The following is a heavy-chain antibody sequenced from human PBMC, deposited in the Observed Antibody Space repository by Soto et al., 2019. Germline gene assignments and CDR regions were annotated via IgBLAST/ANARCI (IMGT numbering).Heavy chain of an antibody. CDR3: ARGKEGIAAAGTPFDY. V-gene: IGHV1-46*01. Sequence: QVQLVQSGAEVKKPGASVKVSCKASGYTFTSYYMHWVRQAPGQGLEWMGIINPSGGSTSYAQKFQGRVTMTRDTSTSTVYMELSSLRSEDTAVYYCARGKEGIAAAGTPFDYWGQGTLVTVSS. J-gene: IGHJ4*02. D-gene: IGHD6-13*01. CDR2: INPSGGST. CDR1: GYTFTSYY.